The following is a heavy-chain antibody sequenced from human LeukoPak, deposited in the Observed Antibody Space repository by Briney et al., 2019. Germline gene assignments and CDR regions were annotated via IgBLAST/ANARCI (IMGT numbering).Heavy chain of an antibody. V-gene: IGHV5-51*01. Sequence: GESLKISCKGSGYIFTSYWIGWVRQMPGKGLEWMGIIYPGDSDTRYSPSFQGQVTISADKSISTAYLQWSSLKASDTAMYYCARQEYYYDSSGYYEYWGQGTLVTVSS. CDR2: IYPGDSDT. CDR3: ARQEYYYDSSGYYEY. D-gene: IGHD3-22*01. J-gene: IGHJ4*02. CDR1: GYIFTSYW.